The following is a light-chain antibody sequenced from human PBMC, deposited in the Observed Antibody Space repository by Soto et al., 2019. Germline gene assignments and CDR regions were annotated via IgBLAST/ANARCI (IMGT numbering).Light chain of an antibody. CDR2: TNN. J-gene: IGLJ3*02. CDR3: ATWDGSLQSWV. CDR1: NSNIGSHL. V-gene: IGLV1-44*01. Sequence: QLVLTQPPSVSGTPGQRVTISCSGSNSNIGSHLVNWYQQVPGTAPRLLIYTNNQRPSGVPDRFSDSKSGTSASLAISGLQSEDEADYYCATWDGSLQSWVFGGGTKVTVL.